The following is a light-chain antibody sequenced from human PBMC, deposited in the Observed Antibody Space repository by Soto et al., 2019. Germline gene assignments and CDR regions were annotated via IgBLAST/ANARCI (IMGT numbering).Light chain of an antibody. V-gene: IGLV2-14*01. J-gene: IGLJ1*01. CDR3: SSYTSSSTYV. CDR1: SSDVGGYNY. Sequence: QSALTQPASVSGSPGQSITISCTGTSSDVGGYNYVSWYQHHPGKAPQLIIYEVNNRPSGVSNRFSGSKSGNTASLTISGLQAEDEADYYCSSYTSSSTYVFGSGTKVTVL. CDR2: EVN.